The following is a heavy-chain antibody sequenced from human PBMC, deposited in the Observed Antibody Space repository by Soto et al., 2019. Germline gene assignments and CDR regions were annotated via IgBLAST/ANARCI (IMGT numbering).Heavy chain of an antibody. Sequence: QVQLVQSGAEVKKPGSSVKVSCKASGGTFSSYTISWVRQAPGQGLEWMGRIIPILGIANYAQKFQGRVTITADKSTSTAYMELSSLRSEDTVVYYCARSYTDYGDYGAWFDPWGQGTLVTVSS. CDR3: ARSYTDYGDYGAWFDP. V-gene: IGHV1-69*02. CDR1: GGTFSSYT. D-gene: IGHD4-17*01. J-gene: IGHJ5*02. CDR2: IIPILGIA.